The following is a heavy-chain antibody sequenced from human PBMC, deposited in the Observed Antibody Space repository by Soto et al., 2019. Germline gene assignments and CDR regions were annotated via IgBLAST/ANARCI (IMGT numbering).Heavy chain of an antibody. J-gene: IGHJ4*02. CDR2: IYYNDDR. D-gene: IGHD2-2*01. CDR1: GFSFTTAGVA. CDR3: ETTDAGSEIIYFDF. V-gene: IGHV2-5*01. Sequence: QTLSLTCTFSGFSFTTAGVAVGWIRQTPGGALEWLTLIYYNDDRRFSPSLKTRLTITGDTSKNQVVLSLTNVDPGDTATYFCETTDAGSEIIYFDFWGQGIPVTVSS.